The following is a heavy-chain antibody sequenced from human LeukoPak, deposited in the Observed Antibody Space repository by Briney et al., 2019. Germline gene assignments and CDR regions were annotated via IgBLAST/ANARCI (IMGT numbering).Heavy chain of an antibody. CDR2: IRYDGSNK. CDR1: GFTFSSYG. Sequence: QAGGSLRLSCEASGFTFSSYGMHWVRQAPGKGLEWVAFIRYDGSNKYYADSVKGRFTISRDNSKNTLYLQMNSLRAEDTAVYYCANEGDAGEYFDYWGQGTLVTVSS. CDR3: ANEGDAGEYFDY. J-gene: IGHJ4*02. V-gene: IGHV3-30*02. D-gene: IGHD6-13*01.